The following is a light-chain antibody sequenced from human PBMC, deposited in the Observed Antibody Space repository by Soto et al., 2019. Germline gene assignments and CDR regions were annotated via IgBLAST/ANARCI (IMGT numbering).Light chain of an antibody. CDR1: QSVTNSY. CDR2: GIS. J-gene: IGKJ2*01. V-gene: IGKV3-20*01. Sequence: ESVLTQSPGTLSLSPGDRATLSCRASQSVTNSYFAWYQQKPGQAPSLLIYGISNRATGVPDRFSGSGSGTDFTLTISRLEPEDFVVYYCQQYSTLPHTFGQGTKLEVK. CDR3: QQYSTLPHT.